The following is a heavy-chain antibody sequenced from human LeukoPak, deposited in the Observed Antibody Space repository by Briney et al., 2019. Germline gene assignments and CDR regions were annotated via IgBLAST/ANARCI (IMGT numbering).Heavy chain of an antibody. J-gene: IGHJ6*03. CDR2: MNPNSGNT. D-gene: IGHD3-10*01. CDR1: GYTFTSYD. CDR3: ARAVRVRRFYYYMDV. V-gene: IGHV1-8*01. Sequence: ASVKVSCXASGYTFTSYDINWVRQATGQGLEWMAWMNPNSGNTGYAQKFQGRVTMTRNTSISTAYMELSSLRSEDTAVYYRARAVRVRRFYYYMDVWGKGTTVTVSS.